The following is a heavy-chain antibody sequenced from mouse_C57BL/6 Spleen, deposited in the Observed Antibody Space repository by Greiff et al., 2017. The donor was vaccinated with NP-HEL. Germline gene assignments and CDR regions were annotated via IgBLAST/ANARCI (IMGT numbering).Heavy chain of an antibody. CDR2: IRNKANGYTT. J-gene: IGHJ4*01. CDR1: GFTFTDYY. CDR3: ARYRGHMGAMDY. D-gene: IGHD1-1*02. V-gene: IGHV7-3*01. Sequence: EVQRVESGGGLVQPGGSLSLSCAASGFTFTDYYMSWVRQPPGKALEWLGFIRNKANGYTTEYSASLKGRFTLSRDNSQNTRYPQMNALRAEDSATYDGARYRGHMGAMDYWGQGTSVTVSS.